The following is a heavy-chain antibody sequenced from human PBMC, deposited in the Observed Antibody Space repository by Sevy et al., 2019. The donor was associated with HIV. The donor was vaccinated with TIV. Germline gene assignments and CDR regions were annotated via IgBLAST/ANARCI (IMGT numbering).Heavy chain of an antibody. D-gene: IGHD1-26*01. J-gene: IGHJ4*02. Sequence: GGSLRLSCAASGFTFSPYWMTWVRQAPGMGLEWVANIRPDGSDKYYVDSVKGRFTISRDNAKNSLYLQMNSLRADDTAMYYCARGVGLDCWGQGALVTVSS. CDR1: GFTFSPYW. V-gene: IGHV3-7*01. CDR3: ARGVGLDC. CDR2: IRPDGSDK.